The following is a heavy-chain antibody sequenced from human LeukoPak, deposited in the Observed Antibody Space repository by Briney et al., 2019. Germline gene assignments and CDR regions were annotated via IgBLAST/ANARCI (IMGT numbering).Heavy chain of an antibody. CDR3: ARDPHYGAIDY. D-gene: IGHD4/OR15-4a*01. CDR2: LHPDGTSMI. V-gene: IGHV3-7*01. Sequence: PGGSLRLSCAASGFTFSRHWMSWVRQAPGKGLEWVADLHPDGTSMILYVDSVKGRFTIYRDNAENSVYLQMNNLRVEDTGIYYCARDPHYGAIDYWGQGILVTVSS. CDR1: GFTFSRHW. J-gene: IGHJ4*02.